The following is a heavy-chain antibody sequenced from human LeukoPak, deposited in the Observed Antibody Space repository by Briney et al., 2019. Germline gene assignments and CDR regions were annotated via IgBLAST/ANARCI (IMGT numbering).Heavy chain of an antibody. D-gene: IGHD6-13*01. Sequence: SETLSLTCAVSGGSFSGYYWSWIRQPPGKGLEWTGEIYHSGSTNYNPSLKSRVTISVDTSKNQFSLKLSSVIAADTAVNYCARASSGWYVFDHWGQGTLVTVSS. CDR3: ARASSGWYVFDH. CDR2: IYHSGST. CDR1: GGSFSGYY. V-gene: IGHV4-34*01. J-gene: IGHJ5*02.